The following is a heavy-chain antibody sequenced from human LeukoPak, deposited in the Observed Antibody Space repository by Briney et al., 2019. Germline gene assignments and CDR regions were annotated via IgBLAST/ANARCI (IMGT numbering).Heavy chain of an antibody. CDR2: ISGSGSA. D-gene: IGHD1-26*01. CDR3: AKRGAEVGASVAPGDY. V-gene: IGHV3-23*01. J-gene: IGHJ4*02. CDR1: GFTLSSYA. Sequence: GGPLRLSCAASGFTLSSYAMNWVRQAPGKGLEWVSGISGSGSAYYADSVKGRFSISRDKSKNTVYLQMDSLRAEDTAVYYCAKRGAEVGASVAPGDYWGQGTLLTVSS.